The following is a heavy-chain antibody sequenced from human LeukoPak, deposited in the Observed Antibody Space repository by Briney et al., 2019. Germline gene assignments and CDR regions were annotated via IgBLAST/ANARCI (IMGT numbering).Heavy chain of an antibody. CDR2: IFYSGST. J-gene: IGHJ4*02. V-gene: IGHV4-59*08. D-gene: IGHD6-19*01. CDR1: GGSISSYY. Sequence: SETLSLTCTVSGGSISSYYWSWIRQPPGKGLEWIGYIFYSGSTNYNPSLKSRVTISVDTSKNQFSLKLSSVTAADTAVYYCARQVAGGGVGYFDYWGQGTLVTVSS. CDR3: ARQVAGGGVGYFDY.